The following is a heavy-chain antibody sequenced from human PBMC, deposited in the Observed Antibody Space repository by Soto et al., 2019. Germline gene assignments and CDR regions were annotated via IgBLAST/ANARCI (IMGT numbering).Heavy chain of an antibody. CDR2: IKSKVDGGTT. CDR1: GFSFSGAW. J-gene: IGHJ4*02. V-gene: IGHV3-15*01. Sequence: GGSLRLSCAASGFSFSGAWLTWFRQAPGKGLEWVARIKSKVDGGTTDYAAPVKGRFTISRDDSKNTLYLQMNSLETEDTAAFYCTTVILRAGTFVHYWGQGSLVTVSS. CDR3: TTVILRAGTFVHY. D-gene: IGHD1-1*01.